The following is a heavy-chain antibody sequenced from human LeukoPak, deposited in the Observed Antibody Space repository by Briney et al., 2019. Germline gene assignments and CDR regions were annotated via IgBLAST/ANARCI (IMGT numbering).Heavy chain of an antibody. CDR2: IIPIFGTA. J-gene: IGHJ6*02. CDR3: ARDDGRAIFGVVLYYGMDV. Sequence: SVKVSCKASGYTFTSFGISWVRQAPGQGLEWMGGIIPIFGTANYAQKFQGRVTITADESTGTAYMELSSLRSEDTAVYYCARDDGRAIFGVVLYYGMDVWGQGTTVTVSS. D-gene: IGHD3-3*01. CDR1: GYTFTSFG. V-gene: IGHV1-69*13.